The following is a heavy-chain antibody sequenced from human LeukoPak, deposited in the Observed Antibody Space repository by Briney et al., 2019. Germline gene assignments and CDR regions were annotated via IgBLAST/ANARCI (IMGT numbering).Heavy chain of an antibody. J-gene: IGHJ3*01. CDR3: ARSERIIMILGGAFDV. V-gene: IGHV4-59*08. CDR2: IYYSGST. D-gene: IGHD3-22*01. Sequence: SETLSLTCTVSGDSISSYYWSWIRQPPGKGLEWIGYIYYSGSTNYNPYLKSRVTISVDTSKNQFSLKLSSVTAADTAVYFCARSERIIMILGGAFDVWGQGTMVTVSS. CDR1: GDSISSYY.